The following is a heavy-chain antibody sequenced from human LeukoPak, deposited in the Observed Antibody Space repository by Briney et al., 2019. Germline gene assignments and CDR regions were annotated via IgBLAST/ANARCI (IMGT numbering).Heavy chain of an antibody. Sequence: ASVRDSSKASRYTPTGYYMHWVSQAPRQGLESMGQINPNIGGTNYAQTFQGRVTMTRDTSISTAYMGLSRLRSDDTGVYYCARKSMGYCSGGSCYSDAFDIWGQGTMVTVSS. V-gene: IGHV1-2*05. J-gene: IGHJ3*02. CDR2: INPNIGGT. D-gene: IGHD2-15*01. CDR1: RYTPTGYY. CDR3: ARKSMGYCSGGSCYSDAFDI.